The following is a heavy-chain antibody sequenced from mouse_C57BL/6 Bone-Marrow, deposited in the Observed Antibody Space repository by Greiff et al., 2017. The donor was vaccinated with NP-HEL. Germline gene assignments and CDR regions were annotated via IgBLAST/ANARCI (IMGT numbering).Heavy chain of an antibody. J-gene: IGHJ2*01. CDR2: IYPRSGNT. D-gene: IGHD1-1*02. CDR1: GYTFTSYG. V-gene: IGHV1-81*01. Sequence: VQLQESGAELARPGASVKLSCKASGYTFTSYGISWVKQRTGQGLEWIGEIYPRSGNTYYNEQLKGKATLTADKSSSTAYMELRSLTSEDSAVYFCARCGGTLFFDYWGQGTTLTVSS. CDR3: ARCGGTLFFDY.